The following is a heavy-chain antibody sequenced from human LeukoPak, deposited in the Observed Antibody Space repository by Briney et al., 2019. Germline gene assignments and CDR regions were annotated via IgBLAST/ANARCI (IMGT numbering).Heavy chain of an antibody. J-gene: IGHJ4*02. CDR3: AYCSSWSNFDY. CDR2: INTGNGNT. D-gene: IGHD6-13*01. CDR1: GYTFTIYA. Sequence: ASVNVSCKASGYTFTIYAMHWVRQAPGQRLEWMGWINTGNGNTKYSQMFQGRVTITRDTSASTAYMELSSLRSEDTAVYYCAYCSSWSNFDYWGQGTLVTVSS. V-gene: IGHV1-3*04.